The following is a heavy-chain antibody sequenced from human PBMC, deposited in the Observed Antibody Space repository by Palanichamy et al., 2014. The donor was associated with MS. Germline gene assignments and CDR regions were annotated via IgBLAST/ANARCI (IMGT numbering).Heavy chain of an antibody. Sequence: QVQLVQSGAEVKEPGASVKVSCKASGYTFTHYEIDWVRQATGQGPEWMGWMSPHSGDTGYAQKFQGGVTMTRNTSISTAYMELSSLRFEDTAVYYCARGWVTRGLLDLWGQGTLVTVSS. J-gene: IGHJ5*02. CDR2: MSPHSGDT. CDR3: ARGWVTRGLLDL. CDR1: GYTFTHYE. D-gene: IGHD4-23*01. V-gene: IGHV1-8*01.